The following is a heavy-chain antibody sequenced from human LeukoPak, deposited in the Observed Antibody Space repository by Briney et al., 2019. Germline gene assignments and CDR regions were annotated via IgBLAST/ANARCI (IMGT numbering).Heavy chain of an antibody. Sequence: SETLSLTCTVSGGPLSSYFWIWIRQPPGKGLEWIAYIHANGDTNYNPSLKSRMTQSVDTSKNQFSLKLSSVTAADTAVYYCARQYYDSSGYYYEVDYWGQGTLVTVSS. V-gene: IGHV4-59*08. D-gene: IGHD3-22*01. CDR3: ARQYYDSSGYYYEVDY. CDR2: IHANGDT. CDR1: GGPLSSYF. J-gene: IGHJ4*02.